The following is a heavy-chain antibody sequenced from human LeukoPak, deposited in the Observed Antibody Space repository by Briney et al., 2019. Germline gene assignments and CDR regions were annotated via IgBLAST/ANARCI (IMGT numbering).Heavy chain of an antibody. D-gene: IGHD3-9*01. Sequence: GGSLRLSCAASGFTFDDYAMHWVRQAPGKGLEWVSGISRNSGSIGYADSVKGRFTISRDNAKNSLYLQMNSLRAEDTALYYCAKDIQHDILTGYSAFDYWGQGTLVTVSS. CDR2: ISRNSGSI. CDR3: AKDIQHDILTGYSAFDY. V-gene: IGHV3-9*01. J-gene: IGHJ4*02. CDR1: GFTFDDYA.